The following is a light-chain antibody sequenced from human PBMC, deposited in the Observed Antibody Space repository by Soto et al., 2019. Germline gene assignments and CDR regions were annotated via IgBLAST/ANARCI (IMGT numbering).Light chain of an antibody. CDR1: QSISRS. J-gene: IGKJ1*01. V-gene: IGKV1-5*01. Sequence: DIQMTQFPSTLSASVGDRVTITFRASQSISRSLAWYQQKPGKAPKLLIYDASSLESGVPSRFSGSGSGTEFTLTISSLQPDDFATYYCQQSYSTPRTFGQGTKVDIK. CDR3: QQSYSTPRT. CDR2: DAS.